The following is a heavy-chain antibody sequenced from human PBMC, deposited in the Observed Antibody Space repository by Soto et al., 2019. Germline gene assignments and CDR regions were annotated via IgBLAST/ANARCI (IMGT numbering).Heavy chain of an antibody. D-gene: IGHD5-12*01. CDR1: GYTFFTYD. Sequence: QVHLVQSGVKLKTPGASVKVSCQASGYTFFTYDISWVRQAPGQGRERMGWISTYSGATKYAQKFQGRVTMTTDTSTTTAYLYLRSLSSDDSVVYYCARHHGPTTSENWCDPWGQGPMVTVSS. J-gene: IGHJ5*02. CDR3: ARHHGPTTSENWCDP. V-gene: IGHV1-18*01. CDR2: ISTYSGAT.